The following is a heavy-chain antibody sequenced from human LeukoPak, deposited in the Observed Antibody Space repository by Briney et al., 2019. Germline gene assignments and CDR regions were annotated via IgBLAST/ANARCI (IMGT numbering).Heavy chain of an antibody. V-gene: IGHV3-53*01. CDR1: GFTVSSNS. Sequence: GGSLGLSCTVSGFTVSSNSMSWVRQAPGKGLEWVSFIYSGTIHYSDSVKGRFTISRDNSKNTLYLQMNSLRAEDTAVYYCARRAGAYSHPYDYWGQGTLVTVSS. J-gene: IGHJ4*02. CDR2: IYSGTI. CDR3: ARRAGAYSHPYDY. D-gene: IGHD4/OR15-4a*01.